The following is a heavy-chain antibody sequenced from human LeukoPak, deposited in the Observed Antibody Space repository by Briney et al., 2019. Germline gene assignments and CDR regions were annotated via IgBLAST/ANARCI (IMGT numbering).Heavy chain of an antibody. V-gene: IGHV3-48*03. Sequence: GGSLRLSCAASGFTFSSYEMNWARQAPGEGLECVSYIISSGRTIYYVDSVKRRFTISRDNAKNSLYLQMNRLRAEDTAFYYCARSGTGYSSGWYGAYYYYGMDVWGQGTTVTVPS. CDR3: ARSGTGYSSGWYGAYYYYGMDV. CDR1: GFTFSSYE. J-gene: IGHJ6*02. D-gene: IGHD6-19*01. CDR2: IISSGRTI.